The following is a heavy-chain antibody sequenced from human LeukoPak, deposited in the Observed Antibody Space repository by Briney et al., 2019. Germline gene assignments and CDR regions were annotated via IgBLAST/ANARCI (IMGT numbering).Heavy chain of an antibody. V-gene: IGHV3-30*02. CDR1: GFTFSSYW. D-gene: IGHD2-21*01. J-gene: IGHJ4*02. CDR2: IRYDGSNK. Sequence: GGSLRLSCAASGFTFSSYWMSWVRQAPGKGLEWVAFIRYDGSNKYYADSVKGRFTISRDNSKNTLYLQMNSLRAEDTAVYYCAKDPPQLQHCGGDCYNYYFDYWGQGTLVTVSS. CDR3: AKDPPQLQHCGGDCYNYYFDY.